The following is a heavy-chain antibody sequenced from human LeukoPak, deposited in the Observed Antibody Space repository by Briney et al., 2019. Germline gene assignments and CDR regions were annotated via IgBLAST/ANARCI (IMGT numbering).Heavy chain of an antibody. CDR2: ISLNSANI. V-gene: IGHV3-9*03. Sequence: PGGSLRLSCAAFGFTFDNYAMHWVRQAPGKGLEWVSSISLNSANIAYADSVKGRFTISRDNAKNYLYLKMNSLRPEDMALYYCVKDTSGASQYFQYWGHGTVVTVSS. CDR3: VKDTSGASQYFQY. D-gene: IGHD2-15*01. CDR1: GFTFDNYA. J-gene: IGHJ1*01.